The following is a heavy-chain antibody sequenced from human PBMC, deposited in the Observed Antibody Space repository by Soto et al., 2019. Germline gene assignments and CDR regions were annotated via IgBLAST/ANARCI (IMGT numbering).Heavy chain of an antibody. CDR1: GGSISSGGYS. CDR2: IYHSGST. CDR3: GGYCISTSCQYYYYGMDV. V-gene: IGHV4-30-2*01. Sequence: QLQLQESGSGLVKPSQTLSLTCAVSGGSISSGGYSWSWIRQPPGKGLEWIGYIYHSGSTYYNPSLKGRGTGSVDRSKKQFSLKLSSVTAADTAVYYCGGYCISTSCQYYYYGMDVWGQGTTVNVSS. D-gene: IGHD2-2*01. J-gene: IGHJ6*02.